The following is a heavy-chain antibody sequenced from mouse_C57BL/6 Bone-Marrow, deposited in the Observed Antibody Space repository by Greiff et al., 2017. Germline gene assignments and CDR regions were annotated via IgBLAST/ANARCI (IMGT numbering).Heavy chain of an antibody. CDR3: ARHEDYYSNYDYYAMDY. CDR1: GFTFSSYG. Sequence: EVHLVESGGDLVKPGGSLKLSCAASGFTFSSYGMSWVRQTPDKRLEWVATISSGGSYTYYPDSVKGRFTISSDNAKNTLYLQMSSLKSEDTAMYYCARHEDYYSNYDYYAMDYWGQGTSVTVSS. J-gene: IGHJ4*01. D-gene: IGHD2-5*01. V-gene: IGHV5-6*01. CDR2: ISSGGSYT.